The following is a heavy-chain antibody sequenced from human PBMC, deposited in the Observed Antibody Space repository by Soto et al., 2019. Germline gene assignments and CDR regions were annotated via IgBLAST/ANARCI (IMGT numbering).Heavy chain of an antibody. D-gene: IGHD2-15*01. CDR3: ARGWVRVFYSPXXIDP. Sequence: QVQLVQSGAEVKKPGSSVKVSCKSSGGTFSTYGFFWVRQAPGQGLEWMGGIIPIFGTTNYAQKFQDRVTITTVQSTSTVYMELTSLKSVDTAVYYCARGWVRVFYSPXXIDPWGQGTLVTVSS. CDR1: GGTFSTYG. J-gene: IGHJ5*02. V-gene: IGHV1-69*01. CDR2: IIPIFGTT.